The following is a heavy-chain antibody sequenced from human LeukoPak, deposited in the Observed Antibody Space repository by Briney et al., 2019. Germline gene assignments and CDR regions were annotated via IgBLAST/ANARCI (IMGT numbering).Heavy chain of an antibody. Sequence: SETLSLTCAVYGGSFSGYYWSWIRQPPGKGLEWIGEINHSGSTNYNPSLKSRVTISVDTSKNQFSLEMRSVTAADTAVYYCARVDGASVTSRGWFDPWGRGTLVTVSS. CDR3: ARVDGASVTSRGWFDP. CDR1: GGSFSGYY. J-gene: IGHJ5*02. CDR2: INHSGST. D-gene: IGHD4-11*01. V-gene: IGHV4-34*01.